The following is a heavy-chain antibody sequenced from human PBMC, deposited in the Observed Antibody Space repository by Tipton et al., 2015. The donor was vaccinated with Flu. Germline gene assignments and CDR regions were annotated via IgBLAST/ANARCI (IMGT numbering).Heavy chain of an antibody. Sequence: SLRFSCTASGFAFISYWMTWVRQAPGRGLEWVANIKQDGSEKYYVDSVKGRFTISRDNARNSLYLQMSSLRAEDTAVYYCARAGRFDSSGFYYVSYFDYWGQGSLVTVSS. CDR1: GFAFISYW. D-gene: IGHD3-22*01. CDR2: IKQDGSEK. V-gene: IGHV3-7*01. CDR3: ARAGRFDSSGFYYVSYFDY. J-gene: IGHJ4*01.